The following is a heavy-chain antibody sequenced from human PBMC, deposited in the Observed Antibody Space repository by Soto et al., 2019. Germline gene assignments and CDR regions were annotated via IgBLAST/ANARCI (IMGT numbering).Heavy chain of an antibody. J-gene: IGHJ4*02. D-gene: IGHD2-2*01. CDR2: MYHSGST. CDR1: GGSISSGGYS. CDR3: ARVPDY. V-gene: IGHV4-30-2*01. Sequence: SETLSLTCAVSGGSISSGGYSWSWIRQPPGKGLEWIGYMYHSGSTYYNPSLKSRVTISIDRSKNQFSLKLSSVTAADTAVYYCARVPDYGGQGILVTVPS.